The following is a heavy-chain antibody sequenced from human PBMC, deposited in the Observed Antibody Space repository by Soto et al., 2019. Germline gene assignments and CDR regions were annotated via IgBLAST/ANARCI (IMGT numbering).Heavy chain of an antibody. CDR1: GFTFSSYA. D-gene: IGHD4-4*01. V-gene: IGHV3-23*01. J-gene: IGHJ4*02. CDR3: AKSSLYRTTVTTFDY. CDR2: ISGSGGST. Sequence: GSLRLSCAASGFTFSSYAMSWVRQAPGKGLEWVSAISGSGGSTYYADSVKGRFTISRDNSKNTLYLQMNSLRAEDTAVYYCAKSSLYRTTVTTFDYWGQGTLVTVSS.